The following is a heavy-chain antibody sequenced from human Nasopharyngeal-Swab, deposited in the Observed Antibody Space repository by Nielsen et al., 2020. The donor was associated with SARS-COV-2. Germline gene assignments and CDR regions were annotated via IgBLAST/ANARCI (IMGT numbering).Heavy chain of an antibody. CDR1: GLNLTFTA. Sequence: GESLKISCVASGLNLTFTAMHWVRQAPGKGLEWLSYISNVGSTMYHADSVKGRFTISRDNAKNSLFLEMNSLRDEDTAVYYCARDVAFGTYGMDVWGRGTTVTVSS. D-gene: IGHD3-3*02. CDR3: ARDVAFGTYGMDV. J-gene: IGHJ6*02. V-gene: IGHV3-48*02. CDR2: ISNVGSTM.